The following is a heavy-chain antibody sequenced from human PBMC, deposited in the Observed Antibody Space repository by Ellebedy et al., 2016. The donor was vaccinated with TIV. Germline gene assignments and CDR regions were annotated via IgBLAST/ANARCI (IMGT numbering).Heavy chain of an antibody. D-gene: IGHD5-18*01. CDR1: GGSISSSSYY. CDR3: ARDPVDTAMKEY. J-gene: IGHJ4*02. Sequence: MPSETLSLTCTVSGGSISSSSYYWGWIRQPPGKGLEWLGSIYYSGSTYYNPSLKSRVTISVDTSKNQLSLKLSSVTGADTAVYYCARDPVDTAMKEYWGQGTLVTVSS. V-gene: IGHV4-39*07. CDR2: IYYSGST.